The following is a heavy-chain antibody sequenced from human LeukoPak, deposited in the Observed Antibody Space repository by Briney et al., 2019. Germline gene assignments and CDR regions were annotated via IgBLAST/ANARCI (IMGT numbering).Heavy chain of an antibody. Sequence: PGRSLRLSCAASGFTFSSYAMHWVRQAPGKGLEWVAVISYDGSNKYYADSVKGRFTISRDNSKNTLYLQMNSLRAEDTAVYYCARPVYTPHAFDIWGQGTMVTVSS. CDR1: GFTFSSYA. V-gene: IGHV3-30-3*01. D-gene: IGHD1-1*01. CDR2: ISYDGSNK. CDR3: ARPVYTPHAFDI. J-gene: IGHJ3*02.